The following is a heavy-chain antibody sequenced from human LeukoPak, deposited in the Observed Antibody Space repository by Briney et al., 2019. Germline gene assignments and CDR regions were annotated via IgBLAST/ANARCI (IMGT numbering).Heavy chain of an antibody. V-gene: IGHV1-8*01. CDR2: INPDSANT. Sequence: ASVKVSCKASGYTFTNYNINWVRQATGQGLEWMAWINPDSANTGYAQKFQDRVTLTRNTSISTAYMELSSLRSEDTAVYYCARDRRVLQSHDAFDIWGQGTMVTVSS. CDR1: GYTFTNYN. D-gene: IGHD3-10*01. J-gene: IGHJ3*02. CDR3: ARDRRVLQSHDAFDI.